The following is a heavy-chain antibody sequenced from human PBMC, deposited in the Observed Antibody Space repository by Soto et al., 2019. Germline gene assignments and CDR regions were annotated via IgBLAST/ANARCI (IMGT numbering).Heavy chain of an antibody. CDR3: ARISGYDPYYYYYYGMDV. CDR1: GGSISSYY. J-gene: IGHJ6*02. Sequence: QVQLQESGPGLVKPSETLSLTCTVSGGSISSYYWSWIRQPPGKGLEWIGYIYYSGSTNYNPSLNSRVTISVDXSKXQXCLKLSSVTAADTAVYYCARISGYDPYYYYYYGMDVWGQGTTVTVSS. CDR2: IYYSGST. V-gene: IGHV4-59*01. D-gene: IGHD5-12*01.